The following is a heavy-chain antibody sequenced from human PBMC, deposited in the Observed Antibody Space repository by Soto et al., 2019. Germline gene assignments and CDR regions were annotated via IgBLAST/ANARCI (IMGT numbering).Heavy chain of an antibody. J-gene: IGHJ6*02. D-gene: IGHD2-15*01. V-gene: IGHV4-59*01. Sequence: QVQLQESGPGLVKPSETLSLTCSVSGGSISSDYWSWIRQPPGKGLEWIGYIYYTGSTNYNPSLKIRVTISVDPSKIQFSLNLRSVTAADTALYYCARGLRGVVVVAAREMDVWGQGTTVTVSS. CDR2: IYYTGST. CDR1: GGSISSDY. CDR3: ARGLRGVVVVAAREMDV.